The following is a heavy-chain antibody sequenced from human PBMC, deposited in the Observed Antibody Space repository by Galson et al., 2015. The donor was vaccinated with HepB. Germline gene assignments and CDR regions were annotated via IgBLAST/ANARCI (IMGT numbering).Heavy chain of an antibody. CDR2: IWYDGSNK. CDR3: ARDLYYYGSGSYSSNWFDP. D-gene: IGHD3-10*01. CDR1: GFTFSSYG. V-gene: IGHV3-33*01. J-gene: IGHJ5*02. Sequence: SLRLSCAASGFTFSSYGMHWVRQAPGKGLEWVAVIWYDGSNKYYADSVKGRFTISRDNSRNTLYLQMNSLRAEDTAVYYCARDLYYYGSGSYSSNWFDPWGQGTLVTVSS.